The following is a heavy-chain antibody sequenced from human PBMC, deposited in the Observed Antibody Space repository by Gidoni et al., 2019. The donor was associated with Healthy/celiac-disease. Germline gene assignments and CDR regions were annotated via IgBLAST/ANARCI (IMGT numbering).Heavy chain of an antibody. CDR1: GYTFTGYY. CDR2: INPNSGGT. D-gene: IGHD3-22*01. CDR3: ARGKYYYDSSGLTAIDY. J-gene: IGHJ4*02. V-gene: IGHV1-2*02. Sequence: QVQLVQSGAEVKKPGASVKVSCKASGYTFTGYYMHWVRQAPGQGLEWMGWINPNSGGTNYAQKFQCRVTMTRDTSISTAYMELSRLRSDDTAVYYCARGKYYYDSSGLTAIDYWGQGTLVTVSS.